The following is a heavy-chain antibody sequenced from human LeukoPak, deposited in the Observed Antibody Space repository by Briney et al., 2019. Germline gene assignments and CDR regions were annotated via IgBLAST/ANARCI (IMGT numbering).Heavy chain of an antibody. D-gene: IGHD6-19*01. CDR1: GFTFSSYS. J-gene: IGHJ4*02. V-gene: IGHV3-21*01. Sequence: GRSLRLSCAASGFTFSSYSMNWVRQAPGKGLEWVSSISSSSSYIYYADSVKGRFTISRDNAKNSLHLQMNSLRAEDTAVYYCARDAGRAVVGFFGYWGQGTLVTVSS. CDR2: ISSSSSYI. CDR3: ARDAGRAVVGFFGY.